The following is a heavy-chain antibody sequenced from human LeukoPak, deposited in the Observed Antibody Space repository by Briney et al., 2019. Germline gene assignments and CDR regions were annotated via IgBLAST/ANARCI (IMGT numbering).Heavy chain of an antibody. CDR3: AKGGNSGSYSPFDY. Sequence: GGSLRLSCAASGFTFSSYAMSWVRQAAGKGLEWVSAISGSGGSTYYADSVKGRFTISRDNSKNTLYLQMNSLRAEDTAVYYCAKGGNSGSYSPFDYWGQGTLVTVSS. CDR1: GFTFSSYA. D-gene: IGHD1-26*01. CDR2: ISGSGGST. J-gene: IGHJ4*02. V-gene: IGHV3-23*01.